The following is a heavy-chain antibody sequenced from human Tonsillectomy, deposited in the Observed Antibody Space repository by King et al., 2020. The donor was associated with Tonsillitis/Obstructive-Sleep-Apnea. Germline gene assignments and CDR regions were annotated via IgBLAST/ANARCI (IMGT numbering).Heavy chain of an antibody. V-gene: IGHV3-15*01. CDR3: TTEADTMVRGVIPLAFDY. CDR1: GFTLSNAW. D-gene: IGHD3-10*01. Sequence: VQLVESGGGLVKPGGSLRLSCAASGFTLSNAWMSWVRQAPGKGLEWVGRIKSKTDGGTKDYAAPVKGRFTISRDDSKNTLYLQMNSLKTEDTAVYYCTTEADTMVRGVIPLAFDYWGQGTLVTVSS. J-gene: IGHJ4*02. CDR2: IKSKTDGGTK.